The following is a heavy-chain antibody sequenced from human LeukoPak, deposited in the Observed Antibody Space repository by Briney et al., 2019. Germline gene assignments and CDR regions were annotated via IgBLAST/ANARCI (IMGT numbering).Heavy chain of an antibody. D-gene: IGHD3-10*01. CDR3: ARDRYGSGSYYRSWFDP. V-gene: IGHV4-4*07. Sequence: SETLSLTCTVSGGSISSYYWSWIRQPAGKGLEWIGRIYTSGSTNYNPSLKSRVTMSVDTSKNQFSLKLSSVTAAETAVYYCARDRYGSGSYYRSWFDPWGKGTLVTVSS. CDR1: GGSISSYY. J-gene: IGHJ5*02. CDR2: IYTSGST.